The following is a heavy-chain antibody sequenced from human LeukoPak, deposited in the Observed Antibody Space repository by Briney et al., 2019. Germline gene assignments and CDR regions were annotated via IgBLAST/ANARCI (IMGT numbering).Heavy chain of an antibody. CDR1: GFTVSSNY. D-gene: IGHD4-11*01. J-gene: IGHJ4*02. CDR3: AKDPPRAAWLSAGYSNYGD. V-gene: IGHV3-11*01. Sequence: PGGSLRLSCAASGFTVSSNYMSWVRQAPGKGLEWVSYISSSGSTIYYADSVKGRFTISRDNAKNSLYLQMNSLRAEDTAVYYCAKDPPRAAWLSAGYSNYGDWGQGTLVTVSS. CDR2: ISSSGSTI.